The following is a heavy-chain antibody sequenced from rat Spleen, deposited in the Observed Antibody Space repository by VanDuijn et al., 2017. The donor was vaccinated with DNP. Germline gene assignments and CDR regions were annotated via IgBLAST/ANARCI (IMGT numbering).Heavy chain of an antibody. Sequence: EVRLEESGGGLVQPGGSLNLSCVVSGFTFSYYYMAWVRQAPKKGLEVVANITTSGDRTSYPDSVKGRFTISRDNAKNTLYLQMNSLQSEDTAIYHCVRPVRFYSGPFDSWGQGLMVTVSS. J-gene: IGHJ2*01. CDR1: GFTFSYYY. V-gene: IGHV5-25*01. CDR2: ITTSGDRT. D-gene: IGHD1-1*01. CDR3: VRPVRFYSGPFDS.